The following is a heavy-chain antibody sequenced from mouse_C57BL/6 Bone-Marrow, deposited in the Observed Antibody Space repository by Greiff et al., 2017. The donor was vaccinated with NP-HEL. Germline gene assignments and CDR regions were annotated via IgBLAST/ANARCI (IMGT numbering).Heavy chain of an antibody. CDR2: FYPGSGSI. CDR3: ARHEERGYGTLYAMDG. D-gene: IGHD1-1*01. J-gene: IGHJ4*01. V-gene: IGHV1-62-2*01. Sequence: QVQLQQSGAELVKPGASVKLSCKASGYTFTEYTIHWVKQRSGQGLEWIGWFYPGSGSIKYNEKFKDKATLTADKSSSTVYMGLSRLTYEDSAVYFGARHEERGYGTLYAMDGWGQGTSVTVSS. CDR1: GYTFTEYT.